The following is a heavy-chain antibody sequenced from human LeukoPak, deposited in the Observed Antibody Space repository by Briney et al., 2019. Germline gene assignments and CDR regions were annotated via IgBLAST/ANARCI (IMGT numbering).Heavy chain of an antibody. V-gene: IGHV1-2*02. Sequence: ASVKVSCKASGYTFTGYYMHWVRQAPGQGLEWMGWINPNSGGTNYAQKFQGRVTMTRDTSISTAYMELSRLRSDDTAVYYCARHLNVLRYFVSQKAGDRIGLDYWGQGTLVTVSS. D-gene: IGHD3-9*01. J-gene: IGHJ4*02. CDR3: ARHLNVLRYFVSQKAGDRIGLDY. CDR2: INPNSGGT. CDR1: GYTFTGYY.